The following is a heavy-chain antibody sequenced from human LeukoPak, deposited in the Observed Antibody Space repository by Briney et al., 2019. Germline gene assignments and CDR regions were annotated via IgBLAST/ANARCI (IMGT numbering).Heavy chain of an antibody. Sequence: GGSLRLSCAASGFTFSDFYMSWIRQAPGKGLEWVSYITSSGNTIYYADSVKGRFTISRDNAKNSLYLQMNSLRAEDTAVYYCARDRNPIDAFDIWGQGTMVTVSS. CDR3: ARDRNPIDAFDI. J-gene: IGHJ3*02. CDR2: ITSSGNTI. CDR1: GFTFSDFY. V-gene: IGHV3-11*01.